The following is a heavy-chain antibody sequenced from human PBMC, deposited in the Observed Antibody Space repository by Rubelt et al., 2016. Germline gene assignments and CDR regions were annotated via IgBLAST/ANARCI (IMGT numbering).Heavy chain of an antibody. J-gene: IGHJ5*02. CDR3: ARSPRERLGWFDP. V-gene: IGHV1-3*01. D-gene: IGHD3-10*01. Sequence: QVQLVQSGTEVKKPGASVKVSCKSSGYTFTTYTLHWLLQAPGQRPDWLGWIDAGKGSTRNLQNLQGRVTFTRDTSATTAYMELSSLRSEDTAVYYCARSPRERLGWFDPWGQGTLVTVSS. CDR1: GYTFTTYT. CDR2: IDAGKGST.